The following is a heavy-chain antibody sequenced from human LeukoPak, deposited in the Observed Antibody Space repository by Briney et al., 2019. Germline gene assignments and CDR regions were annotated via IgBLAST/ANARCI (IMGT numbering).Heavy chain of an antibody. J-gene: IGHJ4*02. CDR2: IYYSGST. Sequence: PSETLSLTCTVSGGSISSYYWSWIRQPPGKGLEWIGYIYYSGSTNYNPSLKSRVTISVDTSKNQFSLKLSSVTAADTAVYYCARFKQLSQKFDYWGQGTLVTVSS. CDR3: ARFKQLSQKFDY. CDR1: GGSISSYY. V-gene: IGHV4-59*01. D-gene: IGHD6-13*01.